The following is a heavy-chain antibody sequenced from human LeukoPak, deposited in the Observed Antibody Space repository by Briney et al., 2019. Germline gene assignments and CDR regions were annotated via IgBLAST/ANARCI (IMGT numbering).Heavy chain of an antibody. D-gene: IGHD3-16*02. CDR3: TTVGSDYDYVWGSYRASSWFDP. CDR2: IKSKTDGGTT. Sequence: GGSLRLSCAASGFTFSSYAMNWVRQAPGKGLEWVGRIKSKTDGGTTDYAAPVKGRFTISRDDSKNTLYLQMNSLKTEDTAVYYCTTVGSDYDYVWGSYRASSWFDPWGQGTLVTVSS. J-gene: IGHJ5*02. CDR1: GFTFSSYA. V-gene: IGHV3-15*01.